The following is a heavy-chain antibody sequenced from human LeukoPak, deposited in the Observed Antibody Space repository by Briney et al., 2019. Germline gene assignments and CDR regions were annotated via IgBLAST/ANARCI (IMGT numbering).Heavy chain of an antibody. J-gene: IGHJ6*03. Sequence: PSETLSLTCAVYGGSFSGYYWSWIRQPPGKGLEWIGYIYYTGSTNYNPSLKSRVAISVDTSKNQFSLNLSSVTAADTAVYYCARMRQQPYYYYHYMDVWGKGTTVTVSS. V-gene: IGHV4-59*01. D-gene: IGHD6-13*01. CDR3: ARMRQQPYYYYHYMDV. CDR1: GGSFSGYY. CDR2: IYYTGST.